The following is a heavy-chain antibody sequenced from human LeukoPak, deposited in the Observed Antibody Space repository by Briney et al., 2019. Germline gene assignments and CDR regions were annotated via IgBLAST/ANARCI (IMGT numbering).Heavy chain of an antibody. CDR3: ARALRGYSGSYYSDY. Sequence: GGSLRLSCAASGFTFSSYSMNWVRQAPGKGLEWVSYISSSSTIYYADSVKGRFTISRDNAKNSLYLQMNSLRAEDTAVYYCARALRGYSGSYYSDYWGQGTLVTVSS. CDR1: GFTFSSYS. CDR2: ISSSSTI. D-gene: IGHD1-26*01. V-gene: IGHV3-48*04. J-gene: IGHJ4*02.